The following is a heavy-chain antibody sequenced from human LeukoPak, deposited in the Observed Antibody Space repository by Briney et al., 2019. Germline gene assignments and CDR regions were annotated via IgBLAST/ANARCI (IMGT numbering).Heavy chain of an antibody. D-gene: IGHD3-22*01. CDR3: AKVFAGHNYYDSSGYYSASFDH. CDR1: GFTFSKYA. J-gene: IGHJ4*02. Sequence: GGSLGLSCAASGFTFSKYAMSWVRQAPGKGLEWVSGIIGSGGSTYYADSVKGRFTVSRDNSKNTLYLLMSILRAEDTAVYYCAKVFAGHNYYDSSGYYSASFDHWGQGTLVTVSS. CDR2: IIGSGGST. V-gene: IGHV3-23*01.